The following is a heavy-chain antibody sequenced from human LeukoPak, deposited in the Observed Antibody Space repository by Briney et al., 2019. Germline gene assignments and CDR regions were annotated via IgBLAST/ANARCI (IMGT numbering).Heavy chain of an antibody. Sequence: SETLSLTCTVSGGSISSSSYYWGWIRQPPGKGLEWIGSIYYSGSTYYNPSLKSRVTISVDTSKDQFSLKLSSVTAADTAVYYCARHVGATHDYWGQGTLVTVSS. D-gene: IGHD1-26*01. CDR2: IYYSGST. J-gene: IGHJ4*02. CDR3: ARHVGATHDY. V-gene: IGHV4-39*01. CDR1: GGSISSSSYY.